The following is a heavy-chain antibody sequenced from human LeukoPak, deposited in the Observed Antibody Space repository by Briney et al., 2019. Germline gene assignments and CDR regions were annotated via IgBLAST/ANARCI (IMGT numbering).Heavy chain of an antibody. J-gene: IGHJ4*02. CDR1: GGTFYSYG. D-gene: IGHD3-3*01. CDR2: ITPIFGTT. CDR3: ARVVVSSGYYSDY. Sequence: SVKVSCKSFGGTFYSYGINWMRQAPGQGLEWMGRITPIFGTTNYAQTLQGRVTITTDESMTTAYMELSGLKSGDTAVYYCARVVVSSGYYSDYWGQGTQVTVSS. V-gene: IGHV1-69*05.